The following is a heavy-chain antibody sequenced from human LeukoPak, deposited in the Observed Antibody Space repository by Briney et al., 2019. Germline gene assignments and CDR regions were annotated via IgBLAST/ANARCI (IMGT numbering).Heavy chain of an antibody. CDR1: GYTFTSYD. Sequence: ASVTVSCKASGYTFTSYDINWVRQAPGQGLEWMGWMNPNSGNTGYAQKFQGRVTMTRNTSISTAYMELSSLRSEDTAVYYCARASRITIFGVVKFYYFYYMDVWGKGTTVTVSS. D-gene: IGHD3-3*01. CDR2: MNPNSGNT. CDR3: ARASRITIFGVVKFYYFYYMDV. V-gene: IGHV1-8*01. J-gene: IGHJ6*03.